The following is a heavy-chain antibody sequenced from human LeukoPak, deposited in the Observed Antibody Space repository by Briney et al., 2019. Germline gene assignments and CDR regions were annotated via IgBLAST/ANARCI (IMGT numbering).Heavy chain of an antibody. CDR3: ARGPIVVVPAADTLWFDP. D-gene: IGHD2-2*01. Sequence: HGESLKISCQGSGYSFASYWIGWVRQMPGKGLEWMGIIYPGDSDTRYSPSFQGQVTISADKSISTAYLQWSSLKASDTAVYYCARGPIVVVPAADTLWFDPWGQGTLVTVSS. CDR2: IYPGDSDT. V-gene: IGHV5-51*01. J-gene: IGHJ5*02. CDR1: GYSFASYW.